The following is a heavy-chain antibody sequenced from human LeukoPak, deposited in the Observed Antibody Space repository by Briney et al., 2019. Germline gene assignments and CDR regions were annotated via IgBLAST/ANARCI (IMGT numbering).Heavy chain of an antibody. Sequence: ASVKVSCKASGYTFTGYYMHWVRQAPGQGLEWMGWINPNSGGTNYAQKFQGRVTVTRDTSISTAYMELSRLRSDDTAVYYCARGGRWELPRPYAFDIWGQGTMVTVSS. D-gene: IGHD1-26*01. CDR2: INPNSGGT. V-gene: IGHV1-2*02. J-gene: IGHJ3*02. CDR1: GYTFTGYY. CDR3: ARGGRWELPRPYAFDI.